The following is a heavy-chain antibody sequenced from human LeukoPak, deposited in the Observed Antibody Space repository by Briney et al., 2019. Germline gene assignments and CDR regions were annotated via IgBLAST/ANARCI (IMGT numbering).Heavy chain of an antibody. CDR3: ARASAAGIMLDS. D-gene: IGHD6-13*01. V-gene: IGHV3-74*01. CDR2: SNEDGSTT. CDR1: GFTFSSNW. Sequence: GGSLRLSCAASGFTFSSNWMHWVRQAPGKGLVWVSRSNEDGSTTNYADSVKGRFTISRDNAKNTLYLQMNSLRAEDTAVYYCARASAAGIMLDSWGQGTLVTVSS. J-gene: IGHJ4*02.